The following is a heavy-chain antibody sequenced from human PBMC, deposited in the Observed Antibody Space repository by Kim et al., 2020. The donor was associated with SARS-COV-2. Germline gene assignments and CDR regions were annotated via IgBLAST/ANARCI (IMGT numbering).Heavy chain of an antibody. V-gene: IGHV3-15*01. D-gene: IGHD5-12*01. J-gene: IGHJ4*02. CDR1: GFTFSNAW. CDR2: IKSKTDGGTT. CDR3: TTGYSGYDYYYFDY. Sequence: GGSLRLSCAASGFTFSNAWMSWVRQAPGKGLEWVGRIKSKTDGGTTDYAAPVKGRFTISRDDSKNTLYLQMNSLKTEDTAVYYCTTGYSGYDYYYFDYWGQGTLVTVSS.